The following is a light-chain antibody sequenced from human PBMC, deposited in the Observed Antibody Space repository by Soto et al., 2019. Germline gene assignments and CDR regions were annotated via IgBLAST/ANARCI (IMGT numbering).Light chain of an antibody. CDR1: ISYVSAYNY. CDR2: EVG. Sequence: QSVLTHPASVSRSPGDSITISCTGTISYVSAYNYVSWFQQHPGKAPKIFIYEVGNRPSGVSYPFSGSKSGSTASLTISGIQAEDEADYYCSSYTRSRTYVFGTGTKVTVL. V-gene: IGLV2-14*01. CDR3: SSYTRSRTYV. J-gene: IGLJ1*01.